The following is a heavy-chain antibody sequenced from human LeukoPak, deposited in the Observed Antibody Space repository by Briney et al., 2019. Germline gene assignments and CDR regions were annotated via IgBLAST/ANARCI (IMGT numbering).Heavy chain of an antibody. J-gene: IGHJ4*02. CDR3: ASLKVLYYYDSSGHFDY. CDR1: GGSISSSSYY. CDR2: IYYSGST. D-gene: IGHD3-22*01. V-gene: IGHV4-39*01. Sequence: SETLSLTCTVSGGSISSSSYYWGGIRQPPGKGLGWIGSIYYSGSTYYNPSLKSRVTISVDTSKNQFSLKLSSVRAADTAVYSCASLKVLYYYDSSGHFDYWGQGTLVTVSS.